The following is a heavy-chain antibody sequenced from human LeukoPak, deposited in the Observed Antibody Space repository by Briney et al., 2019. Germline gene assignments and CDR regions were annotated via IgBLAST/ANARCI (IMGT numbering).Heavy chain of an antibody. V-gene: IGHV3-7*01. CDR1: GFTFSSSW. D-gene: IGHD7-27*01. CDR3: ANLARKNWDYYFDY. CDR2: IKQDGSEK. Sequence: GGSLRLSCAVSGFTFSSSWMSWVRQAPGKGLEWVANIKQDGSEKYYVDSVKGRFTISRDNAKNSLYLQMNSLRAEGTAVYFCANLARKNWDYYFDYWGQGTLVTVSS. J-gene: IGHJ4*02.